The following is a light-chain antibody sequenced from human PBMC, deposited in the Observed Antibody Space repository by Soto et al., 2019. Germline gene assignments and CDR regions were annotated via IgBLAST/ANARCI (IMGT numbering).Light chain of an antibody. CDR2: DAS. J-gene: IGKJ4*01. CDR3: QQYGSSPLT. CDR1: QSIRST. Sequence: EIGLTQSPATLSVSPGERATLSCRASQSIRSTLAWFQQKPGQAPRLLIYDASKRATGIPDRFSGSGSGADFTLSISRLEPEDFAVYYCQQYGSSPLTFGGGTKVDIK. V-gene: IGKV3-20*01.